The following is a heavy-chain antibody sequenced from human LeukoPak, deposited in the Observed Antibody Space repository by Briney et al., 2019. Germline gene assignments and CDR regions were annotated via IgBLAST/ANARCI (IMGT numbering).Heavy chain of an antibody. CDR2: IKQDESEI. D-gene: IGHD2-15*01. CDR1: GFTFSNYW. Sequence: PGGSLRLSCAASGFTFSNYWMTWVRRAPGKGLEWVANIKQDESEIYYVDSVKSRFTISRDNAKDSLFLQMNSLRAEDTAVYYCARDRAAGYWGQGTLVTVSS. CDR3: ARDRAAGY. V-gene: IGHV3-7*01. J-gene: IGHJ4*02.